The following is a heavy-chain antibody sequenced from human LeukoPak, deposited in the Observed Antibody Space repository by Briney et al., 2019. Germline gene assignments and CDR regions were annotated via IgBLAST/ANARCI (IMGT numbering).Heavy chain of an antibody. D-gene: IGHD6-13*01. CDR3: ATTVAAGTYQYFHH. CDR1: GYTFTTYA. Sequence: ASGKVSCKASGYTFTTYAMHWGRQAPGQRLEWMGWINAGNGNTKYSQKFQGRVTITRDTSASTAYMELSSLRSEDTAVYYCATTVAAGTYQYFHHWGQGTLVTVSS. V-gene: IGHV1-3*01. J-gene: IGHJ1*01. CDR2: INAGNGNT.